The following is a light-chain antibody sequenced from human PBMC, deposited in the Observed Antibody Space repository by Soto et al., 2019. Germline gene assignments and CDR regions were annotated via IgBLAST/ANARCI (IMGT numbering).Light chain of an antibody. J-gene: IGLJ3*02. CDR2: KDS. CDR1: NIGSKS. CDR3: QSADSSGTSWV. V-gene: IGLV3-25*02. Sequence: SYELTQPPSVSVAPGQTARITCGGNNIGSKSVHWYQQKPGQAPVLVIYKDSERPSGIPERFSGSSSGTTVTLTISGVQAEDEADYYCQSADSSGTSWVFGGGTKLTVL.